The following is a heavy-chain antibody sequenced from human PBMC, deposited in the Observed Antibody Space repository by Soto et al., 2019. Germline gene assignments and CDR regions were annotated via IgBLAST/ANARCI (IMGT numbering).Heavy chain of an antibody. CDR1: GYSFIDYH. D-gene: IGHD2-8*01. J-gene: IGHJ6*02. Sequence: ASVKVSCKASGYSFIDYHIHWVRQAPGQGLEWLGRINPKSGGTSTAQKFQGWVTMTTDTSISTASMELTRLTSDDTAIYYCARGDSTDCSNGVCSFFYNHDMDVWGQGTTVTVSS. CDR2: INPKSGGT. CDR3: ARGDSTDCSNGVCSFFYNHDMDV. V-gene: IGHV1-2*04.